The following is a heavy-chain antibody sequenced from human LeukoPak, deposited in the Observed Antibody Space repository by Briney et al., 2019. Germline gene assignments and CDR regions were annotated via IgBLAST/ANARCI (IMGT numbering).Heavy chain of an antibody. Sequence: SETLSLTCTVSGDSISSSSYYWGWIRQPPGKGLEWIGSIYYSGSTYYNPSLKSRVTISVDTSKNQFSLKLSSVTAADTAVYYCARASGSYYGFNWFDPWGQGTLVTVSS. V-gene: IGHV4-39*07. CDR3: ARASGSYYGFNWFDP. D-gene: IGHD1-26*01. CDR1: GDSISSSSYY. J-gene: IGHJ5*02. CDR2: IYYSGST.